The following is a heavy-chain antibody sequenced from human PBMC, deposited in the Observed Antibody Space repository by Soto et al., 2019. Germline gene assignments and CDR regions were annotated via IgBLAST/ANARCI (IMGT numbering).Heavy chain of an antibody. CDR2: IKQDGSER. D-gene: IGHD3-10*01. J-gene: IGHJ4*02. V-gene: IGHV3-7*05. CDR3: ARAGSENDY. CDR1: GFTFSNYW. Sequence: EVQLVESGGGLVQPGGSLRLSCAASGFTFSNYWMSWVRQAPGKGLEWVANIKQDGSERKYVDSVKGRFTISRDNAKNSLYLQLTRLSAEETAVYYCARAGSENDYWGQGTLVTVSS.